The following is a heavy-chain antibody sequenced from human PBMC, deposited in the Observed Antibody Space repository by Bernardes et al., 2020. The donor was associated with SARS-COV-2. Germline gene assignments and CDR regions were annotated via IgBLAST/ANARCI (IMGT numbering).Heavy chain of an antibody. CDR2: IYDGGSI. CDR3: ARLWLNRYYYYYAMDV. D-gene: IGHD5-12*01. CDR1: GDSISRYF. V-gene: IGHV4-59*01. Sequence: SETLSLTCTVSGDSISRYFWTWVRQPPGKGLEFLSYIYDGGSINYTPSLQSRATISVDTPKSQISLKLTTVTAAATAVYYCARLWLNRYYYYYAMDVWGHGTAVTVSS. J-gene: IGHJ6*02.